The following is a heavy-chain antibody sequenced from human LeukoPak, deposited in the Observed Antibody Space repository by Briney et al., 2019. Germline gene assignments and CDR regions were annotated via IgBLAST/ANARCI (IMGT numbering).Heavy chain of an antibody. CDR3: ARIPVVVAATREYYFDY. V-gene: IGHV4-4*02. J-gene: IGHJ4*02. D-gene: IGHD2-15*01. Sequence: PSGTLSLTCAVSGGSISSSNWWSWVRQPPGKGLEWIGEIYHSGSTNYNPSLKSRVTISVDKSKNQFSLKLSSVTAADTAVYYCARIPVVVAATREYYFDYWGQGTLVTVSS. CDR1: GGSISSSNW. CDR2: IYHSGST.